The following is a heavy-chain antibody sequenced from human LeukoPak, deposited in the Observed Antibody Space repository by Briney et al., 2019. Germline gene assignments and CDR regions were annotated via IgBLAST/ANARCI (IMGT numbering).Heavy chain of an antibody. Sequence: KTSETLSLTCAVYGGSFSGYYWSWIRQPPGKGLEWIGGINHSGSTNYNPALKSLMSILVDTTENEFSLKLSSVTAADTAVYYCERAPSGVRRVTYYYYYYMDVWGKGTTVTVSS. V-gene: IGHV4-34*01. CDR1: GGSFSGYY. D-gene: IGHD3-10*01. CDR3: ERAPSGVRRVTYYYYYYMDV. J-gene: IGHJ6*03. CDR2: INHSGST.